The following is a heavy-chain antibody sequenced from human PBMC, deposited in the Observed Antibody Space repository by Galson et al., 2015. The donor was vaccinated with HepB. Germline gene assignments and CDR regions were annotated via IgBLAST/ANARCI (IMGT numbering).Heavy chain of an antibody. Sequence: SLRLSCAASGFSFSYYRMRWVRQVPGKGLEWVAVISHDGSETYYRDSVQGRFTISRDNSKNTLYLQMNSLRAEDTAVYYCARGSYDILTGYPDYYYYGMDVWGQGTTVTVSS. V-gene: IGHV3-30*03. CDR1: GFSFSYYR. CDR3: ARGSYDILTGYPDYYYYGMDV. J-gene: IGHJ6*02. CDR2: ISHDGSET. D-gene: IGHD3-9*01.